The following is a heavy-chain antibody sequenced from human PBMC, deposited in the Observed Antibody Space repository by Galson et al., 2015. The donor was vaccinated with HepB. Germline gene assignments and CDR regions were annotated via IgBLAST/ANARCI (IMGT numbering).Heavy chain of an antibody. CDR1: GFTFSSYA. Sequence: SLRLSCAASGFTFSSYAMSWVRQAPGKGLEWVSAISGSGGSTYYADSVKGRFTISRDNSKNTLYLQMNSLRAEDTAVYYCAKDHCSGGSCYSFDWERFDYWGQGTLVTVSS. CDR3: AKDHCSGGSCYSFDWERFDY. D-gene: IGHD2-15*01. CDR2: ISGSGGST. V-gene: IGHV3-23*01. J-gene: IGHJ4*02.